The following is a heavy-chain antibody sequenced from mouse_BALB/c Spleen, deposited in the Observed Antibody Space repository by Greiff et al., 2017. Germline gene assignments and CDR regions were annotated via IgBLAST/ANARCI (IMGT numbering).Heavy chain of an antibody. CDR1: GYTFTSYW. D-gene: IGHD1-1*02. V-gene: IGHV1-69*02. CDR2: IDPSDSYT. J-gene: IGHJ4*01. Sequence: QVQLQQPGAELVKPGASVKLSCKASGYTFTSYWMHWVKQRPGQGLEWIGEIDPSDSYTNYNQKFKGKATLTVDKSSSTAYMQLSSLTYEDSAVYYCARYGYYAMDYWGQGTSVTVSS. CDR3: ARYGYYAMDY.